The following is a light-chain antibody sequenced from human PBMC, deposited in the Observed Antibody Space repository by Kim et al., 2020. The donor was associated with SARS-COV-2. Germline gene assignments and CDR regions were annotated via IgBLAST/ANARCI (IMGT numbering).Light chain of an antibody. CDR2: GAS. J-gene: IGKJ1*01. CDR1: QSVSSN. Sequence: EIVMTQSPATLSVSTGERATLSCRASQSVSSNFAGYQQKPGQAPRLLIYGASARATGIPARFSGSGSGTEFTFTISSLQSDDFAVDYCQRYNNWWTFGERTKMDSK. V-gene: IGKV3-15*01. CDR3: QRYNNWWT.